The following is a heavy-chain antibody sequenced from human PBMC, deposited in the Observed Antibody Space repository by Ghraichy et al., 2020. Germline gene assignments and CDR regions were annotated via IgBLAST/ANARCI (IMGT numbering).Heavy chain of an antibody. CDR1: GYSFTSYW. D-gene: IGHD1-14*01. Sequence: GESLNISCVNSGYSFTSYWINWVRQMPGKGLEWMGKINPSDSYTVYSPSFQGHVTIPADNSTTTAYLQWSSLKASDTAIYYWPRQGEPNMDWFDPWGQGTLVTVSS. J-gene: IGHJ5*02. CDR2: INPSDSYT. CDR3: PRQGEPNMDWFDP. V-gene: IGHV5-10-1*01.